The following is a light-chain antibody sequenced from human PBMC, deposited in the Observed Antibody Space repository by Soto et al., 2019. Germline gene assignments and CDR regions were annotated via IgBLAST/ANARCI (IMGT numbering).Light chain of an antibody. J-gene: IGKJ5*01. CDR3: QQYSSSPRT. Sequence: VMTQSPGTVALSLGERATLSCRASQSVAANYLAWYQQKPGQAPRLLIYGASNRATGIPDRFSGSGSGTDFSLTISRLEPEDFAVYHCQQYSSSPRTFGQGTRLEIK. CDR1: QSVAANY. CDR2: GAS. V-gene: IGKV3-20*01.